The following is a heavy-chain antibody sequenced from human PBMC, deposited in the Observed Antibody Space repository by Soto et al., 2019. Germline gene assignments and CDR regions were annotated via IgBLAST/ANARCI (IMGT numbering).Heavy chain of an antibody. CDR3: ARDMGFGLSDY. V-gene: IGHV1-3*01. D-gene: IGHD3-10*01. CDR2: INAGNGNT. CDR1: GYTFISYA. J-gene: IGHJ4*02. Sequence: QVQLVQSGAEVKKPGASVKVSCKASGYTFISYAMYWVRQAPGQRLEWMGWINAGNGNTKYSQKFQGRVTITRDTSASTAYMELSSLRSEDTAVYYCARDMGFGLSDYWGQGTLVTVSS.